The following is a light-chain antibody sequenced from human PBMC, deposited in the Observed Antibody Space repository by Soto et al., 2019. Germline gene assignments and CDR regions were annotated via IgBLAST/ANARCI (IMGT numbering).Light chain of an antibody. Sequence: EISITQSPATLSVSPGERATLSCRASQSVFSSLAWYQQRPGQAPRLLIYGSATRATGIPDRLSGSGSGTEFTLTIRSLQSEDYAVYYCQQYHSWPAFGQGTKVDIK. CDR2: GSA. CDR1: QSVFSS. CDR3: QQYHSWPA. J-gene: IGKJ1*01. V-gene: IGKV3-15*01.